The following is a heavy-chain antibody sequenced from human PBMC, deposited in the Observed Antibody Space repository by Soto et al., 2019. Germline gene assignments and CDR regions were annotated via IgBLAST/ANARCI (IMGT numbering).Heavy chain of an antibody. CDR3: ARDLTGIAAAGTDAFDI. J-gene: IGHJ3*02. CDR2: ISAYNGNT. D-gene: IGHD6-13*01. CDR1: GYTFTSYG. Sequence: SVKVSCKASGYTFTSYGMSWVRHAHGQGLEWMGWISAYNGNTNYAQKLQGRVTMTTDTSTSTAYMELRSLRSDDTAVYYCARDLTGIAAAGTDAFDIWGQGTMVTVS. V-gene: IGHV1-18*01.